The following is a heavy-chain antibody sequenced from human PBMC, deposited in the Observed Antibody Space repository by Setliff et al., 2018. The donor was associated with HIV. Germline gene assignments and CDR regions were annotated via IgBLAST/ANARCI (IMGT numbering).Heavy chain of an antibody. Sequence: PGESLKISCKGSGFTFTDYWIGWVRQMPEKGLEWMGIIYPDDSDTRYRPSFQGQVTLSADKSINTTYLQWSSLKASDTAMYYCATLVGTNGVVWFDPWGQGTLVTVSS. CDR3: ATLVGTNGVVWFDP. CDR1: GFTFTDYW. D-gene: IGHD1-26*01. V-gene: IGHV5-51*01. J-gene: IGHJ5*01. CDR2: IYPDDSDT.